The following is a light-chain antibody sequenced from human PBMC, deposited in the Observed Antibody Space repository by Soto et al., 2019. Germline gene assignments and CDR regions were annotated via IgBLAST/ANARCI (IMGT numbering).Light chain of an antibody. J-gene: IGKJ5*01. Sequence: DIQMTQSPSSVSASVGDRVTITCRASQDISSWLAWYQQKPGKAPQLLIYSASSLHSGVPSRFSGSGSGTDFTLTISSLQPEDFATYYCQHANSFPITFGQGTRLDIK. V-gene: IGKV1-12*01. CDR3: QHANSFPIT. CDR1: QDISSW. CDR2: SAS.